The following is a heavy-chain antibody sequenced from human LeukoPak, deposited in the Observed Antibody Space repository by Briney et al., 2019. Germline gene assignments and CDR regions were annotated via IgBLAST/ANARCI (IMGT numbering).Heavy chain of an antibody. Sequence: EGSLPLSCPASGFTLSSNYMSGGRLAQGKGLEWVSLLDSGGGAVYADSMKGRCTISRDNSKNTLYLQMNSLRAEDTAVYYCATGRIQLWYAYWGHGTLVTVSS. D-gene: IGHD5-18*01. V-gene: IGHV3-53*01. J-gene: IGHJ4*01. CDR3: ATGRIQLWYAY. CDR1: GFTLSSNY. CDR2: LDSGGGA.